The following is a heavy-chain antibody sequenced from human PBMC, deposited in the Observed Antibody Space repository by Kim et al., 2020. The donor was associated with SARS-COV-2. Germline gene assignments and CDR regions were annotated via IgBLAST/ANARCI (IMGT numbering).Heavy chain of an antibody. CDR2: INHSGST. Sequence: SETLSLTCAVYGGSFSGYYWSWIRQPPGKGLEWIGEINHSGSTNYNPSLKSRVTISVDTSKNQFSLKLSSVTAADTAVYYCARGGWIVVVPAARYFDYWG. CDR3: ARGGWIVVVPAARYFDY. CDR1: GGSFSGYY. J-gene: IGHJ4*03. D-gene: IGHD2-2*01. V-gene: IGHV4-34*01.